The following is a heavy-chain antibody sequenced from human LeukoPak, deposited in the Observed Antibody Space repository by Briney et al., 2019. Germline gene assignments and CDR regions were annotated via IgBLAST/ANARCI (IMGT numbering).Heavy chain of an antibody. CDR3: ASIGRLGNTVTTGY. CDR2: IYYSGST. D-gene: IGHD4-11*01. Sequence: SETLSLTCTVSGGSISSSSYYWGWIRQPPGKGLEWIGSIYYSGSTYYNPSLKSRVTISVDTSKNQFSLKLSSVTAADTAVYYCASIGRLGNTVTTGYWGQGTLVTVSS. V-gene: IGHV4-39*01. CDR1: GGSISSSSYY. J-gene: IGHJ4*02.